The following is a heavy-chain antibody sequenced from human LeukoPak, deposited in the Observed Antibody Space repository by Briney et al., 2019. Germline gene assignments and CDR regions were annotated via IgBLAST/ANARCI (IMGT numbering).Heavy chain of an antibody. Sequence: EASVKVSCKASGGTFSSYAISWVRQAPGQGLEWMGGIIPIFGTANYAQKFQGRVTITTDESTSTAYMELSSLRSEDTAVYYCARESGSSWQTNWFDPWGQGTLVTVSS. CDR1: GGTFSSYA. CDR3: ARESGSSWQTNWFDP. CDR2: IIPIFGTA. D-gene: IGHD6-13*01. J-gene: IGHJ5*02. V-gene: IGHV1-69*05.